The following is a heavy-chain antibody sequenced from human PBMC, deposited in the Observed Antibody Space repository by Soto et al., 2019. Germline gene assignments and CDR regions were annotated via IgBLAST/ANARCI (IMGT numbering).Heavy chain of an antibody. CDR3: ALMIAVSGRGRALDI. Sequence: ASVKVSCKASGYTFTGYYMHWVRQAPGQGLEWMGWINPNSGGTNYAQKFQGWVTMTRDTSISTAYMELSRLRSDDTTVYYCALMIAVSGRGRALDIWGQGTLFT. V-gene: IGHV1-2*04. CDR1: GYTFTGYY. CDR2: INPNSGGT. J-gene: IGHJ3*02. D-gene: IGHD6-19*01.